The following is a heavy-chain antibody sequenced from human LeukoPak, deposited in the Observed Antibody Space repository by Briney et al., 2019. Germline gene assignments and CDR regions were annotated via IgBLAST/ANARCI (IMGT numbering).Heavy chain of an antibody. V-gene: IGHV3-48*01. D-gene: IGHD5-24*01. J-gene: IGHJ4*02. CDR1: GFTFSSYS. CDR2: ISSSSSTI. CDR3: AREEEELPFDY. Sequence: PGGSLRLSCAASGFTFSSYSMNWVRQAPGKGLEWVSYISSSSSTIYYADSVKGRFTISRDNAKNSLYLQMNSLRAEDTAVYYCAREEEELPFDYWGQGTLVTVSS.